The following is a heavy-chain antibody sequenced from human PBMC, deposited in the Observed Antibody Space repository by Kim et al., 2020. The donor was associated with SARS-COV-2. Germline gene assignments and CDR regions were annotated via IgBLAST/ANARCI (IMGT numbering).Heavy chain of an antibody. CDR3: ARGQHYDFWSGYFLDP. D-gene: IGHD3-3*01. V-gene: IGHV4-34*01. Sequence: GSFSGYYWSWIRQPPGKGLEWIGEINHSGSTNYNPSLKSRVTISVDTSKNQFSLKLSSVTAADTAVYYCARGQHYDFWSGYFLDPWGQGTLAT. J-gene: IGHJ5*02. CDR2: INHSGST. CDR1: GSFSGYY.